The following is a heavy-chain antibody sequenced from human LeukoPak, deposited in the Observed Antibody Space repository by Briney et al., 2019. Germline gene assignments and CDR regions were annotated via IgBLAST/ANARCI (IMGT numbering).Heavy chain of an antibody. V-gene: IGHV3-23*01. J-gene: IGHJ3*01. CDR2: ISGSGDNT. CDR1: GFTFSSSA. Sequence: PGGSLRLSCAASGFTFSSSAMTWVRLAPGRGLEWVSAISGSGDNTYNADSVTGRFTISRDNSKKTLYLQMNSLRAEDTAVYYCARSDYFHNWGQGTMVVVSA. CDR3: ARSDYFHN. D-gene: IGHD3-10*01.